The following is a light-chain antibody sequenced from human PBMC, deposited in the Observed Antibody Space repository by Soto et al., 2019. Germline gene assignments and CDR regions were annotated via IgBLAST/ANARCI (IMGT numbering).Light chain of an antibody. CDR1: ESISSY. CDR3: QQSYSTPWT. V-gene: IGKV1-39*01. CDR2: DAS. J-gene: IGKJ1*01. Sequence: DIQGTQWPTSVWSCVVDRVSITCRASESISSYLNWYQQKPGRAPNLLIYDASSLQSGVPSRFSGSGSGTDFTLTVSSLQPEDFAIYFCQQSYSTPWTFGHGTKVDIK.